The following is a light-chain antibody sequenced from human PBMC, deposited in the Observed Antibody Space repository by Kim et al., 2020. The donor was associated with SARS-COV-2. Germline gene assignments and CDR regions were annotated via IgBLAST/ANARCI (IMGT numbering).Light chain of an antibody. J-gene: IGLJ1*01. CDR1: SSDVGGYHY. CDR2: DVS. V-gene: IGLV2-11*01. Sequence: PGQSVTISCTGTSSDVGGYHYVSWYQQHPGKAPKLMIYDVSKRPSGVPDRFSGSKSGNTASLTVSGLQADDEADYYCCSYAGGSSVFGTGTKVTVL. CDR3: CSYAGGSSV.